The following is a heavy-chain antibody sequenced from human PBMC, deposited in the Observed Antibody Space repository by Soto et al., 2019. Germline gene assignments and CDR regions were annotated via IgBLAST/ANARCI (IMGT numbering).Heavy chain of an antibody. D-gene: IGHD6-13*01. J-gene: IGHJ6*03. CDR2: VYYSGNT. CDR1: GGSISPYY. Sequence: QVQLQESGPGLVKPSETLSLTCTVSGGSISPYYWSWIRQPPGKGLEWIGYVYYSGNTNYNPSLERPFTLSVDTSRNRFSLNLTSATAADTAVYYCARKGAAASYAHYYMDVWGRGTAVTVSS. CDR3: ARKGAAASYAHYYMDV. V-gene: IGHV4-59*01.